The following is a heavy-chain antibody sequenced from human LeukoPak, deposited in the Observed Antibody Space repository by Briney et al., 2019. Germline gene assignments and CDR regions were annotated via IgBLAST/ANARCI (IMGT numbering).Heavy chain of an antibody. D-gene: IGHD2-15*01. CDR2: IYYSGST. J-gene: IGHJ6*03. Sequence: PSQTLPLTCTVSGGSISSGGYYWSWIRQPPGKGLEWIGYIYYSGSTNYNPSHKSRVTISVDTSKNQFSLKLSSVTAADTAVYYCASLGGPNYYYYMDVWGKGTTVTVSS. CDR3: ASLGGPNYYYYMDV. V-gene: IGHV4-61*08. CDR1: GGSISSGGYY.